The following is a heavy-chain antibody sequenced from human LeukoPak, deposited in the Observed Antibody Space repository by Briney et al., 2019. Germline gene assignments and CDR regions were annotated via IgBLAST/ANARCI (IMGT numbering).Heavy chain of an antibody. CDR1: GGTFSSYA. CDR2: IIPIFGTA. Sequence: SVKVSSKASGGTFSSYAISWVRQAPGQGLEWMGGIIPIFGTANYAQKFQGRVTITTDESTSTAYMELSSLRSEDTAVYYCARDPFWSRNEGYYYYMDVWGKGTTVTVSS. J-gene: IGHJ6*03. V-gene: IGHV1-69*05. CDR3: ARDPFWSRNEGYYYYMDV. D-gene: IGHD1-1*01.